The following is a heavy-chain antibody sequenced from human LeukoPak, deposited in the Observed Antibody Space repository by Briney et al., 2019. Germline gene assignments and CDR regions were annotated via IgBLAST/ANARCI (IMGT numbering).Heavy chain of an antibody. Sequence: SVKVSCKASGGTFSSYAISWVRQAPGQGLEWMGRIIPILGIANYAQKSQGRVTITADKSTSTAYMELSSLRSEDTAVYYCASASGYSSGWPEMYYFDYWGQGTLVTVSS. J-gene: IGHJ4*02. CDR3: ASASGYSSGWPEMYYFDY. CDR1: GGTFSSYA. D-gene: IGHD6-19*01. CDR2: IIPILGIA. V-gene: IGHV1-69*04.